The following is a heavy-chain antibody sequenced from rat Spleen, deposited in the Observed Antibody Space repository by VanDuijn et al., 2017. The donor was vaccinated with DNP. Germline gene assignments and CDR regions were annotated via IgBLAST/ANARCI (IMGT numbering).Heavy chain of an antibody. Sequence: EVQVVESGGGLVQPGRSLKLSCAASGITFSNSGMHWIRQAPTKGLEWVATIHSDGSSTYYRDSVRDRFTFSRDNAEGTLSLQMDSLRSEDTATYYCARHRLYNNLFDYWGQGIMVTVSS. CDR1: GITFSNSG. J-gene: IGHJ2*01. V-gene: IGHV5-19*01. CDR2: IHSDGSST. CDR3: ARHRLYNNLFDY. D-gene: IGHD1-10*01.